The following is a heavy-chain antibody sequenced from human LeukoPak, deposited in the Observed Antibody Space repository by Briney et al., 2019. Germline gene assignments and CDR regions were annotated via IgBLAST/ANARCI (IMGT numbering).Heavy chain of an antibody. CDR1: GFTVSSYY. Sequence: GGSLRLSCAASGFTVSSYYMNWVRQAPGKELEWVSVIYTGGGRYYADSVRGRFTISRDTSKNMVFLQMNSLRVEDTAVYYCARGGLSSVILGGNTPTHDSWGQGTLVTLSS. CDR3: ARGGLSSVILGGNTPTHDS. CDR2: IYTGGGR. J-gene: IGHJ4*02. V-gene: IGHV3-53*01. D-gene: IGHD2/OR15-2a*01.